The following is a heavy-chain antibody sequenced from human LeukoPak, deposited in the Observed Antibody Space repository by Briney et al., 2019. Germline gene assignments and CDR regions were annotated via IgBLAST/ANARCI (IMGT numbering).Heavy chain of an antibody. CDR2: IYWDDDK. V-gene: IGHV2-5*02. CDR3: AHSRGIAAAEWIDY. CDR1: GFFLSTSGVG. Sequence: SGPTLVKPTQTLTLTCTFLGFFLSTSGVGVGWIRQPPGKALKWLSLIYWDDDKRYSPSLKGRLTITKDTSKNQVVLTMTNMDPVDTATYYCAHSRGIAAAEWIDYWGQGTLVTVSS. J-gene: IGHJ4*02. D-gene: IGHD6-13*01.